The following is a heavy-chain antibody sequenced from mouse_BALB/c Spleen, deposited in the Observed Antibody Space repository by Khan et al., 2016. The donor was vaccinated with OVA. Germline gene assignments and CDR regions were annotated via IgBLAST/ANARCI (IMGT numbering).Heavy chain of an antibody. V-gene: IGHV2-6-5*01. Sequence: QVQLKESGPGLVAPSQNLSLTCTVSGFSLSDYGVSWIRQPPGKGLEWLGVIWGGGSTYYYSDLKSRLCISKDNSKSQVFLKMSSLQSEDTAMFYCAKGVWSYYYTLDYWGQGTSVTVSS. CDR1: GFSLSDYG. CDR2: IWGGGST. CDR3: AKGVWSYYYTLDY. J-gene: IGHJ4*01.